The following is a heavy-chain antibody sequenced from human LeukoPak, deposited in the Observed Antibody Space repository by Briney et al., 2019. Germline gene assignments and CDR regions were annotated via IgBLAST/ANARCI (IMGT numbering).Heavy chain of an antibody. CDR2: ISAYNGNT. CDR1: GYTFTSYG. Sequence: ASVKVSCKASGYTFTSYGISWVRQAPGQGLEWMGWISAYNGNTNYAQKLQGRGTMITDTSTSTAYMELRSLRSDDTAVYYCAKSRYYYDSSGNLYFDYWGQGTLVTVSS. V-gene: IGHV1-18*01. D-gene: IGHD3-22*01. J-gene: IGHJ4*02. CDR3: AKSRYYYDSSGNLYFDY.